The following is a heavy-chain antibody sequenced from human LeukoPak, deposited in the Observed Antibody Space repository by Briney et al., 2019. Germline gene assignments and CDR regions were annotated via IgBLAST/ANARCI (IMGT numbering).Heavy chain of an antibody. J-gene: IGHJ6*03. CDR2: ISYDGSNK. CDR3: AKEWWELFSYYMDV. Sequence: GGSLRLSCAASGFTFSSYAMHWVRQAPGKGLEWVAVISYDGSNKYYADSVKGRFTISRDNSKNTLYLQMNSLRAEDTAVYYCAKEWWELFSYYMDVWGKGTTVTVSS. D-gene: IGHD1-26*01. V-gene: IGHV3-30-3*01. CDR1: GFTFSSYA.